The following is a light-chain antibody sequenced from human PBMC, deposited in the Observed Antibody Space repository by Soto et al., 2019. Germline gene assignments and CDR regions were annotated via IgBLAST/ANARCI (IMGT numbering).Light chain of an antibody. V-gene: IGKV1-5*01. CDR1: QSISNR. Sequence: DIQMTQSPSTLSASVGDRVTITCRASQSISNRLAWYHQKPGKTPNLLIYDASNLGSGVPSRFSGSVSGTEFTLTISSLQPDDFATYYCQQHDTYSTFGQGTKVDIK. J-gene: IGKJ1*01. CDR3: QQHDTYST. CDR2: DAS.